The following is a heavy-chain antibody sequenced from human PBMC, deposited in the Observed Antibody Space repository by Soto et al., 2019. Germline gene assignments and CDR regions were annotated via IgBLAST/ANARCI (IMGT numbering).Heavy chain of an antibody. CDR1: GFRFSSYA. J-gene: IGHJ6*02. CDR3: ANRDTSMVTRYYYGMDV. V-gene: IGHV3-23*01. CDR2: ISGSSGST. Sequence: EVQLLESGGGLVQPGGSLRLSCAASGFRFSSYAMSWVRQAPGKGLEWVSAISGSSGSTYYADSVKGRFTISRDNSKNTLYLQMNSLTAEDTAVYYCANRDTSMVTRYYYGMDVWGQGSTVTVSS. D-gene: IGHD5-18*01.